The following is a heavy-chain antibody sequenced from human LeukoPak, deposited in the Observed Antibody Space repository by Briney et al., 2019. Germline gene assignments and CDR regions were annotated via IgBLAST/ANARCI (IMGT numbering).Heavy chain of an antibody. CDR3: ARAPYSSGWYDLGWFDP. D-gene: IGHD6-19*01. CDR1: GYTFTGYY. CDR2: INPNSGGT. Sequence: ASVTVSFTASGYTFTGYYMHWVRQAPGQGREGMGWINPNSGGTNYAQKFQGRVTMTRDTSISTAYMELSRLRSDDTAVYYCARAPYSSGWYDLGWFDPWGQGTLVTVSS. V-gene: IGHV1-2*02. J-gene: IGHJ5*02.